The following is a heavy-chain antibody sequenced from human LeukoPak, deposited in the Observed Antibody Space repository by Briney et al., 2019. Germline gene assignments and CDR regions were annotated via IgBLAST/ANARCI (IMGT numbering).Heavy chain of an antibody. Sequence: SETLSLTCAVYGGSFSGYYRSWIRQPPGKGLEWIGEINHSGSTNYNSSLKSRVTISVDTSKNQFSLKLSSVTAADTAVYYCASLYYHDSSGRDWGQGTLVTVSS. CDR1: GGSFSGYY. CDR2: INHSGST. CDR3: ASLYYHDSSGRD. J-gene: IGHJ4*02. V-gene: IGHV4-34*01. D-gene: IGHD3-22*01.